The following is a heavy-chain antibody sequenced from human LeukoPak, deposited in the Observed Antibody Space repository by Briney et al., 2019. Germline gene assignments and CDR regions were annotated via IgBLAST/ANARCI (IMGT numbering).Heavy chain of an antibody. CDR2: ISSSNSTI. D-gene: IGHD2-2*01. CDR3: ATDAHFDY. CDR1: GFTFSSYS. J-gene: IGHJ4*02. V-gene: IGHV3-48*01. Sequence: GGSMRLSCAASGFTFSSYSMNWVRPAPGRGVEWVSYISSSNSTIYYADSVKGRFTISRDNAKNSLYLQMNSLGAEDTAVYYCATDAHFDYWGQGTLVTVSS.